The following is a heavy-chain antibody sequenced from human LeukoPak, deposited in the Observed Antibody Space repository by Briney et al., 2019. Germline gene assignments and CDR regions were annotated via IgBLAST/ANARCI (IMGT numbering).Heavy chain of an antibody. Sequence: GGSLRPSCEASGFTFSDPYMSWIRQAPGKGLECLSYISGSGTDINYADSVGGRFTISRDNAKNLLYLQMNDLRVEDTAVYYCARTARHLDYWGQGTLVTVSS. V-gene: IGHV3-11*04. D-gene: IGHD5-18*01. CDR3: ARTARHLDY. CDR1: GFTFSDPY. J-gene: IGHJ4*02. CDR2: ISGSGTDI.